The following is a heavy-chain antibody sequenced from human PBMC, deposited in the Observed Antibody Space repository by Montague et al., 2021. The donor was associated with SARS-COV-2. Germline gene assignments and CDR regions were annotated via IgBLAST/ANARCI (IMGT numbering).Heavy chain of an antibody. J-gene: IGHJ6*02. V-gene: IGHV4-4*02. CDR2: IYQSGRV. CDR3: ARDRRSGNYSMDV. D-gene: IGHD1-26*01. Sequence: SETLSLTCAVSRYSIRTSDWWIWVRQPPGKGLEWIGEIYQSGRVNYNPSLKNRVTISVDISKEQFSLTLTSVTAADTAVYYCARDRRSGNYSMDVWGQGTTVIV. CDR1: RYSIRTSDW.